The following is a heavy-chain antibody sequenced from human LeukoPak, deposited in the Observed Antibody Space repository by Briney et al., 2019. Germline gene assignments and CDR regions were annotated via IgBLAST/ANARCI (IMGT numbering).Heavy chain of an antibody. CDR1: GGSFSGYY. CDR3: AREGLLTRRRPFDP. Sequence: SETLSLTCAVYGGSFSGYYWSWIRQPPGKGLEWIGEINHSGSTNYNPSLKSRVTISVDTSKNQFSLKLSSVTAADTAVYYCAREGLLTRRRPFDPWGQGTLVTVSS. V-gene: IGHV4-34*01. CDR2: INHSGST. D-gene: IGHD3-9*01. J-gene: IGHJ5*02.